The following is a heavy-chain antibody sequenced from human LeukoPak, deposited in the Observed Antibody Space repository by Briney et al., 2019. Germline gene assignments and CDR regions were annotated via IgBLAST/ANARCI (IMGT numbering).Heavy chain of an antibody. V-gene: IGHV4-39*01. J-gene: IGHJ4*02. CDR2: VYHSGTT. CDR3: ATSYGSNLY. Sequence: SETLSLTCTVSGGSMIRTDYYWGWIRQPPGRGLEWIGSVYHSGTTYFNPSLESRVSVSVDTSKSQFSLRLSSVTAADTAVYYCATSYGSNLYWGQGTLVTVSS. CDR1: GGSMIRTDYY. D-gene: IGHD6-19*01.